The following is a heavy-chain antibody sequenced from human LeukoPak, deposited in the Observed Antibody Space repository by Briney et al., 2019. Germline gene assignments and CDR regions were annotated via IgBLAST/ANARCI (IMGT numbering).Heavy chain of an antibody. CDR1: GGSISSYY. V-gene: IGHV4-59*12. J-gene: IGHJ2*01. CDR2: IYYSGST. CDR3: ARDGPPLLVTYPNWYFDL. Sequence: SETLSLTCTVSGGSISSYYWSWIRQPPGKGLEWIGYIYYSGSTNYNPSLKSRVTISVDTSKNQFSLKLSSVTAADTAVYYCARDGPPLLVTYPNWYFDLWGRGTLVTVSS. D-gene: IGHD3-9*01.